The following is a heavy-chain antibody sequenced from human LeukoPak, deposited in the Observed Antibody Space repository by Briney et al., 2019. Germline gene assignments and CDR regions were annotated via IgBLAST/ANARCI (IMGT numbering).Heavy chain of an antibody. J-gene: IGHJ3*02. CDR2: ISAHNGNT. D-gene: IGHD6-13*01. CDR3: ASPSSSWFQDAFDI. Sequence: ASVKVSCKASGYTFTSYGISWVRQAPGQGLEWMGWISAHNGNTNYAQKLQGRVTMTTDTSTSTAYMELRSLRSDDTAVYYCASPSSSWFQDAFDIWGQGTMVTVSS. CDR1: GYTFTSYG. V-gene: IGHV1-18*01.